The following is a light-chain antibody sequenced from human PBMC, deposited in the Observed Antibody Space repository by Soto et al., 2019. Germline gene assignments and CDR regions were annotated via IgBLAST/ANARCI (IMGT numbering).Light chain of an antibody. CDR2: NND. J-gene: IGLJ1*01. CDR1: SSNIGTNS. V-gene: IGLV1-44*01. Sequence: QSVLTQPPSASGTPGQRVTISCSGVSSNIGTNSVNWYQQLPGRAPKLLIYNNDLRPSGVPDRFSGSKSGTSASLAISGLQSEDEADYYCAAWDDSLNGFYVFGIGTKLTVL. CDR3: AAWDDSLNGFYV.